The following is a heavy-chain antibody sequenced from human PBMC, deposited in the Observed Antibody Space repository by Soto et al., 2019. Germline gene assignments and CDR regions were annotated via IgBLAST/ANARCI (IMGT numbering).Heavy chain of an antibody. CDR1: GYSFTAHS. D-gene: IGHD2-2*02. Sequence: QVQLVQSGAEVKEPGASVKVSCKASGYSFTAHSIHWVRQAPGQRLEWMGWVTAGKGNTDYSQKFQGRVTMTTDTSTTTAYMELRSLTSDDTAVYYCARDHCSSTSCYTAVDYWGQGTLVTVSS. CDR3: ARDHCSSTSCYTAVDY. J-gene: IGHJ4*02. CDR2: VTAGKGNT. V-gene: IGHV1-3*01.